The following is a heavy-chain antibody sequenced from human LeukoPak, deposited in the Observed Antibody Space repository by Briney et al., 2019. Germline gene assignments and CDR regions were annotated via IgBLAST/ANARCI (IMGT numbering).Heavy chain of an antibody. Sequence: SVKVSCKASGGTFSSYAISWVRQAPGQGLEWMGGIIPIFGTANYAQKFQGRVTITADESTSTAYMELNSLRSEDTAVYYCARVPSYYYDSSGHPPDYWGQGTLVTVSS. CDR2: IIPIFGTA. V-gene: IGHV1-69*13. CDR1: GGTFSSYA. D-gene: IGHD3-22*01. J-gene: IGHJ4*02. CDR3: ARVPSYYYDSSGHPPDY.